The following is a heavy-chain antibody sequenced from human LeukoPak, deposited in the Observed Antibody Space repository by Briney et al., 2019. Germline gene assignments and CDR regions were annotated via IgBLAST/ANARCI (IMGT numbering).Heavy chain of an antibody. CDR3: ASTRSSGWDFDY. D-gene: IGHD6-19*01. J-gene: IGHJ4*02. V-gene: IGHV4-39*01. Sequence: SETLSLTCTVSGGSISSSSYYWGWIRQPPGMGLESIGSIYYSGSTYYNPSLKSRVTISVDTSKNQFSLKLSSVTAADTAVYYCASTRSSGWDFDYWGQGTLVTVSS. CDR1: GGSISSSSYY. CDR2: IYYSGST.